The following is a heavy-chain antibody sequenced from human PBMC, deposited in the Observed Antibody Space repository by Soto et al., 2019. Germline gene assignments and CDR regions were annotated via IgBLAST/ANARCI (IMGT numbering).Heavy chain of an antibody. CDR2: INHSGST. J-gene: IGHJ4*02. CDR1: GGSFSGYY. Sequence: ETLSLTFAVYGGSFSGYYWSWIRQPPGKGLEWIGEINHSGSTNYNPSLKSRVTISVDTSKNQFSLKLSSVTAADTAVYYCASDYRDQYSSAPGGYFDYWGQGTLVTVSS. D-gene: IGHD6-19*01. V-gene: IGHV4-34*01. CDR3: ASDYRDQYSSAPGGYFDY.